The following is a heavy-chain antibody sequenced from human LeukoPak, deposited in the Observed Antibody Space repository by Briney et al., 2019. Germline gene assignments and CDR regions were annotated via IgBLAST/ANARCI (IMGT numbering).Heavy chain of an antibody. J-gene: IGHJ4*02. CDR2: IYYSGST. CDR1: GGSISSSSYY. D-gene: IGHD1-26*01. CDR3: ARAGIVGDVSDY. V-gene: IGHV4-30-4*08. Sequence: SETLSLTCTVSGGSISSSSYYWSWIRQPPGKGLEWIGYIYYSGSTYYNPSLKSRVTISVDTSKNQFSLKLSSVTAADTAVYYCARAGIVGDVSDYWGQGTLVTVSS.